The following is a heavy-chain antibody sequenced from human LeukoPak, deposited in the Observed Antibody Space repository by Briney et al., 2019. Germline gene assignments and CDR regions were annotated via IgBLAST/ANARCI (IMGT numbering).Heavy chain of an antibody. CDR3: AELGITMIGGV. J-gene: IGHJ6*04. CDR1: GFTFSRNG. Sequence: AGGSLRLSCAASGFTFSRNGMTWVRQAPGKGLEWVSAISGSGGSTYYADSVKGRFTISRDNSKNTLYLQMNSLRAEDTAVYYCAELGITMIGGVWGKGTTVTISS. V-gene: IGHV3-23*01. CDR2: ISGSGGST. D-gene: IGHD3-10*02.